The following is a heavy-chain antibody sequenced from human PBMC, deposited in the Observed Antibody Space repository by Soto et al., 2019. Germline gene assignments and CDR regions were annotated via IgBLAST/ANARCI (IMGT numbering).Heavy chain of an antibody. CDR3: EVVYASSDY. V-gene: IGHV1-69*02. Sequence: QVQLVQSGAEVKKPGSSVKVSCKASGGTFSSYTISWVRQAPGQGLEWMGRIIPILGIANYAQKFQGRVTITADNSTRTAYMELSSLRSEDTAVYYCEVVYASSDYWGHGTLVTVSS. J-gene: IGHJ4*01. CDR2: IIPILGIA. CDR1: GGTFSSYT. D-gene: IGHD2-8*02.